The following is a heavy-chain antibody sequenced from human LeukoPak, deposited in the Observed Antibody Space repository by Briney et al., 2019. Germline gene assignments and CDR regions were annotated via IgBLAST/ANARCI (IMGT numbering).Heavy chain of an antibody. J-gene: IGHJ3*02. CDR1: GGSISSSRYY. CDR2: VHYSGST. V-gene: IGHV4-39*01. Sequence: PSETLSLTCTVSGGSISSSRYYWGWIRQPPGKGLEWIGSVHYSGSTHFNPSLKSRLSISVDTSKNQFSLKLNSVTAADTAVYYCARGLGGIDYDSSRGAFDIWGQGTMVTVSS. CDR3: ARGLGGIDYDSSRGAFDI. D-gene: IGHD3-22*01.